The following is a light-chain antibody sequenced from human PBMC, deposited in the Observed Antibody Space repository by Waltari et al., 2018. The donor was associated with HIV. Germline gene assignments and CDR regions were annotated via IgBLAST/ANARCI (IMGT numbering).Light chain of an antibody. V-gene: IGLV2-14*03. CDR2: DVS. CDR1: SSDVGGYNY. Sequence: SALPRPASVSGCPGQSITIYCTGSSSDVGGYNYVPWYQQHPGKAPRLMIYDVSTRPSGVSDRFSGSKSGDTASLTNSGLQAEDEADYYCESYTSTSVWVFGGGTRLTVL. CDR3: ESYTSTSVWV. J-gene: IGLJ3*02.